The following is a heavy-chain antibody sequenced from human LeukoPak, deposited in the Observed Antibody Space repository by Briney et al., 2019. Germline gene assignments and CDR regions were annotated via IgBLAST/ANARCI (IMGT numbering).Heavy chain of an antibody. Sequence: PGGSLRLSCAASGFTFSSYAMNWVRQASGKGLEWVSGISGSGGRTDYADSVKGRFTISRDNSKNTLYLQLNSLRAEDSAVYYCAKTLLRGVTFDSWGQGTLVTVSS. CDR2: ISGSGGRT. V-gene: IGHV3-23*01. J-gene: IGHJ4*02. D-gene: IGHD3-10*01. CDR3: AKTLLRGVTFDS. CDR1: GFTFSSYA.